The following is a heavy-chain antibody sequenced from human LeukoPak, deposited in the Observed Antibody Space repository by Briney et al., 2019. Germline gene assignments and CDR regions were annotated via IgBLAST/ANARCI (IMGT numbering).Heavy chain of an antibody. J-gene: IGHJ4*02. CDR1: GFTFSSYA. CDR2: IRGSDGNT. D-gene: IGHD2/OR15-2a*01. V-gene: IGHV3-23*01. Sequence: PGGSLRLSCAASGFTFSSYAMSWVRQAPGKGLGWVSAIRGSDGNTYYADSVKGRFTISRDNSKNTLYLQMNSLRAEDTAVYYCAKVPYTSFNYYFDYWGQGTLVTVSS. CDR3: AKVPYTSFNYYFDY.